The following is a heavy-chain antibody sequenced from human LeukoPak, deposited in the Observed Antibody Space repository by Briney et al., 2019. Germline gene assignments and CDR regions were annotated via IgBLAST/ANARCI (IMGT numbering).Heavy chain of an antibody. D-gene: IGHD2-2*01. CDR3: ARPPGFSTSFWD. J-gene: IGHJ4*02. CDR2: IYYSGST. CDR1: GGSIRSDGYY. Sequence: PSETLSLTCTVSGGSIRSDGYYWAWIRQPPGKGLEWIGSIYYSGSTYYKPSLKSRVTISVDTSKNQFSLKLSSVTAADTAVYYCARPPGFSTSFWDWGQGTLVTVSS. V-gene: IGHV4-39*01.